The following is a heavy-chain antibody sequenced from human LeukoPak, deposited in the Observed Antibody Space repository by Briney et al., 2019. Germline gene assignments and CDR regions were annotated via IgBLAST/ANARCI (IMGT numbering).Heavy chain of an antibody. J-gene: IGHJ4*02. CDR1: GGSITSSSYY. D-gene: IGHD4-23*01. Sequence: PSETRSLTCTASGGSITSSSYYWGWIRQPPGKGLEWIGTIYYRGSTYYNPSLKSRVSISVDTSKNQFSLRLTSVTATDTAVYYCARQGDGGRAFDYWGQGILVTVSS. CDR2: IYYRGST. V-gene: IGHV4-39*01. CDR3: ARQGDGGRAFDY.